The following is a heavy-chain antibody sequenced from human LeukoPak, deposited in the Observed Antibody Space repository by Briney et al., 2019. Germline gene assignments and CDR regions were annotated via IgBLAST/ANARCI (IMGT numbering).Heavy chain of an antibody. Sequence: SETLSLTCTVSGGSISSSSYYWGWIRQPPRKGLEWIGSIYYSGSTYYNPSLKSRVTISVDTSKNQFSLKLSSVTAADTAVYYCARDKRYCTNGVCPNWFDPWGQGTLVTVFS. CDR3: ARDKRYCTNGVCPNWFDP. J-gene: IGHJ5*02. D-gene: IGHD2-8*01. V-gene: IGHV4-39*02. CDR1: GGSISSSSYY. CDR2: IYYSGST.